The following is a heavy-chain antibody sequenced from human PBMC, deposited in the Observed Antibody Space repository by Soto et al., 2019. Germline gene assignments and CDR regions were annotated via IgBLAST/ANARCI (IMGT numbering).Heavy chain of an antibody. Sequence: SETLSLTCTVSCDSISNSNYYWGWIRQPPGKGLEWIANIYYSGITYCNPSLKSRVAISVDTSKNQFSLKLSSVTAADTAIYYCARSNSGYYKWFDPWGQGTLVTVS. CDR2: IYYSGIT. D-gene: IGHD3-22*01. CDR1: CDSISNSNYY. V-gene: IGHV4-39*01. CDR3: ARSNSGYYKWFDP. J-gene: IGHJ5*02.